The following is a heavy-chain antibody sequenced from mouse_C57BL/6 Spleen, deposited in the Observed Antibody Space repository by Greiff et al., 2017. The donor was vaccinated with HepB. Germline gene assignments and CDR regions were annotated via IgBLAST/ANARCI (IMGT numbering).Heavy chain of an antibody. Sequence: QVQLQQPGAELVKPGASVKMSCKASGYTFTSYWITWVKQRPGQGLEWIGDIYPGSGSTNYNEKFKSKATLTVDTSSSTAYMQLSSLTSEDSAVYYCAREGAYYGSSYWYFDVWGTETTVTVSS. D-gene: IGHD1-1*01. CDR2: IYPGSGST. J-gene: IGHJ1*03. CDR3: AREGAYYGSSYWYFDV. V-gene: IGHV1-55*01. CDR1: GYTFTSYW.